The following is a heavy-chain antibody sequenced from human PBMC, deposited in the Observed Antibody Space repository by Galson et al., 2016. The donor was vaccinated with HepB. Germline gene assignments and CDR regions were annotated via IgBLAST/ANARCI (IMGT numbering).Heavy chain of an antibody. Sequence: SLRLSCAASGFSFSNYGMHWVRQAPGKGLEWVAVIWHDGSNKYYADSVKGRLTISRDNSKNTLYLQMNSLRAEDTVVYFCAKDYSGSYPIYYFDYWGQGTLVTVSS. CDR2: IWHDGSNK. CDR1: GFSFSNYG. D-gene: IGHD1-26*01. V-gene: IGHV3-33*06. CDR3: AKDYSGSYPIYYFDY. J-gene: IGHJ4*02.